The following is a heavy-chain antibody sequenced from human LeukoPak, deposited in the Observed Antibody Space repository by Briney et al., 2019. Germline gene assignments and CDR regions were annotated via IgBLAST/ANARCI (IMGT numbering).Heavy chain of an antibody. D-gene: IGHD4-11*01. CDR3: AKDAQRGFDYSNSLEY. Sequence: GGSLRLSCAAAGFTFSHYGMHWVRQAPGKRLEWVAVTWSDGTNKYYAESVKGRFTISRDDSGNTVYLQMNSLRPEDTGVYYCAKDAQRGFDYSNSLEYWGQGTPVTVST. CDR1: GFTFSHYG. CDR2: TWSDGTNK. J-gene: IGHJ4*02. V-gene: IGHV3-33*06.